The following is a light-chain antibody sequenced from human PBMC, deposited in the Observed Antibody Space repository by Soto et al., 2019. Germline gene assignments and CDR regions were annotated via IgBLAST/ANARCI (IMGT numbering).Light chain of an antibody. CDR3: QQYAGSPRT. CDR1: QTVSSN. CDR2: DAS. Sequence: EIMLSQSPGTLSLSQGERGTLSCRASQTVSSNLAWYQQKPGQAPRLLIHDASSRATGIPDRFSGSGSGTDFTLTISRLEPEDFAVYYCQQYAGSPRTFGQGTKV. J-gene: IGKJ1*01. V-gene: IGKV3-20*01.